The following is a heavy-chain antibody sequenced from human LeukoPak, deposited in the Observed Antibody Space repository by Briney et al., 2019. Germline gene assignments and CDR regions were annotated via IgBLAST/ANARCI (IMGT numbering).Heavy chain of an antibody. J-gene: IGHJ4*02. Sequence: ASVKVSCKASGYSFTSYGITWVRQAPGQGLEWMGWINTNTGNPTYAQGFTGRFVFSLDTSVSTAYLQISSLKAEDTAVYYCARVGGSGYYPLDYWGQGTLVTVSS. CDR2: INTNTGNP. D-gene: IGHD3-22*01. CDR1: GYSFTSYG. V-gene: IGHV7-4-1*02. CDR3: ARVGGSGYYPLDY.